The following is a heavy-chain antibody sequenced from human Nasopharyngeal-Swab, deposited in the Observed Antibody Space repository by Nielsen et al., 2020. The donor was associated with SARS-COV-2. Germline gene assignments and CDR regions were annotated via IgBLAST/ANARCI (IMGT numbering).Heavy chain of an antibody. CDR1: GFTFSRYA. Sequence: VVSLSLSCAASGFTFSRYAMSWVRQAPGKGLEWVSAISGSGGSTYYADSVKGRFTIFRDNAKNSLYLQMNSLRAEDTAVYYCARDQNGYWGQEILVTVSS. CDR3: ARDQNGY. CDR2: ISGSGGST. J-gene: IGHJ4*02. V-gene: IGHV3-23*01. D-gene: IGHD2-8*01.